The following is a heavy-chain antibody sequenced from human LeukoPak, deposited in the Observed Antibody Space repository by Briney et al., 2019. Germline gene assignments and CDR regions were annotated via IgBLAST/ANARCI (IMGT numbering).Heavy chain of an antibody. CDR1: GFTFEDYA. CDR3: AKDLPQYYDFWSGYYGGFDY. CDR2: ISGNGNKI. V-gene: IGHV3-43*02. J-gene: IGHJ4*02. Sequence: GGSLRLSCAASGFTFEDYAMHWVRQGPGKGLEWVSLISGNGNKIYYADSVKGRFTISRDNSKNSLYLQMNSLRTEDTALYYCAKDLPQYYDFWSGYYGGFDYWGQGTLVTVSS. D-gene: IGHD3-3*01.